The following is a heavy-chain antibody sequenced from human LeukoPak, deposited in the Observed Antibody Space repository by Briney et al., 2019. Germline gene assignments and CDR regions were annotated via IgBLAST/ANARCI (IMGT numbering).Heavy chain of an antibody. D-gene: IGHD3-22*01. CDR2: ISSSSSYI. CDR1: GFTFSSYS. Sequence: PGGSLRLSCAASGFTFSSYSMNWVRQAPGKGLEWVSSISSSSSYIYYADSVKGRFTISRDNAKNSLYLQMNSLRAEDTAVYYCARDEYPSYYYDSSGYYYLSGYYYYGMDVWGQGTTVTVSS. V-gene: IGHV3-21*01. CDR3: ARDEYPSYYYDSSGYYYLSGYYYYGMDV. J-gene: IGHJ6*02.